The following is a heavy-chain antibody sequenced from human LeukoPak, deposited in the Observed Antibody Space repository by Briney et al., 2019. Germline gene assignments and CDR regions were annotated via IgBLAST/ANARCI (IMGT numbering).Heavy chain of an antibody. CDR2: IKQDGSEK. J-gene: IGHJ4*02. V-gene: IGHV3-7*05. CDR1: GCRFSSYW. D-gene: IGHD1-26*01. CDR3: VKDLGRYRNNCFDY. Sequence: GGSLRLSCAASGCRFSSYWMSWVRQAPGKGLEWVANIKQDGSEKYYVDSVKGRFTISRDDSKNTLYLQMNSLRAEDTAVYYCVKDLGRYRNNCFDYWGQGTLVTVSS.